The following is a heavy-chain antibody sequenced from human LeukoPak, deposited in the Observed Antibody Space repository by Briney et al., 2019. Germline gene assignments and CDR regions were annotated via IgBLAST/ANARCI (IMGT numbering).Heavy chain of an antibody. CDR3: ARERGSDFWSGYGYYYYYMDV. CDR1: GFTFSSYS. D-gene: IGHD3-3*01. CDR2: ISSSSSYI. V-gene: IGHV3-21*01. J-gene: IGHJ6*03. Sequence: GGSLRLSCAASGFTFSSYSTNWVRQAPGKGLEWVSSISSSSSYIYYADSVKGRFSISRDNAKNSLYLQMNSLRAEDTAVYYCARERGSDFWSGYGYYYYYMDVWGKGTTVTVSS.